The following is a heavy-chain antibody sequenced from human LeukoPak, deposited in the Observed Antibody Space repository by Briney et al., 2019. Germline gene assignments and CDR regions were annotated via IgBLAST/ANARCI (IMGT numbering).Heavy chain of an antibody. D-gene: IGHD4-17*01. V-gene: IGHV3-7*01. J-gene: IGHJ4*02. CDR2: IKHDGSED. CDR3: ARESGSVTSEVDFDY. CDR1: GFTFSNYW. Sequence: GGSLRLSCAASGFTFSNYWMTWVRQAPGKGLEWVANIKHDGSEDYYLDSVKGRFTISRDNAKSSMWLQMNSLRDEDTAVYYCARESGSVTSEVDFDYWGQGTLVTVSS.